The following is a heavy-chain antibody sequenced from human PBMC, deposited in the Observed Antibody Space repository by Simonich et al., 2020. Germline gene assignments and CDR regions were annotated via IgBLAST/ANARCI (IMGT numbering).Heavy chain of an antibody. CDR2: VNPNSGGT. CDR3: ARGGLGHWYFDL. Sequence: QVQLVQSGAEVKKPGASVKVSCKASGYTFTGYYMHWVRQAPGQGLEWMGGVNPNSGGTNYEQKFQGRVTMTRDTSISTAYMELSRLRSDDTAGYYCARGGLGHWYFDLWGRGTLVTVSS. V-gene: IGHV1-2*02. D-gene: IGHD6-25*01. J-gene: IGHJ2*01. CDR1: GYTFTGYY.